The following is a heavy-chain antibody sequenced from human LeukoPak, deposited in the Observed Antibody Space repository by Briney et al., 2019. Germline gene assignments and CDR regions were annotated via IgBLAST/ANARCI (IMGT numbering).Heavy chain of an antibody. J-gene: IGHJ6*02. D-gene: IGHD2-2*01. CDR2: IIPIFGIA. CDR1: GGTFSSYA. Sequence: ASVKVSCKASGGTFSSYAISWVRQAPGQGLEWMGRIIPIFGIANYAQKFQGRVTITADKSTSTAYMELSSPRSEATAVYYCTSHIVVVPAALYYYYGMDVWGQGTTVTVSS. CDR3: TSHIVVVPAALYYYYGMDV. V-gene: IGHV1-69*04.